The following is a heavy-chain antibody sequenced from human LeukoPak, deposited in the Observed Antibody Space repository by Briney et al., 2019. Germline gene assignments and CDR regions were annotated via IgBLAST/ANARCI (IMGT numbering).Heavy chain of an antibody. J-gene: IGHJ5*02. CDR2: IYYSGST. CDR1: GGSVSSGSYY. D-gene: IGHD2-8*01. V-gene: IGHV4-61*01. Sequence: SETLSLTCTVSGGSVSSGSYYWSWIRQPPGKGLEWIGYIYYSGSTNYNPSLKSRVTISVDTSKNQFSLKLSSVTAADTAVYYCAREGCTNGVCWSNWFDPWGQGTLVTVSS. CDR3: AREGCTNGVCWSNWFDP.